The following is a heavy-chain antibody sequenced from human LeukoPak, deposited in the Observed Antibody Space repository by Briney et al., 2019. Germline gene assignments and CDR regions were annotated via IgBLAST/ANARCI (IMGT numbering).Heavy chain of an antibody. D-gene: IGHD2-15*01. CDR3: AREGGRYCSGGSCYSSNGWYGGLNY. V-gene: IGHV1-18*01. Sequence: ASVKVSCKASGYTFTSYGISWVRQAPGQGLEWMGWISTYNGHTNYARKVLGRVTMTTDTSTSTAYMELRSLRSDDTAVYYCAREGGRYCSGGSCYSSNGWYGGLNYWGQGTLVTVSS. J-gene: IGHJ4*02. CDR1: GYTFTSYG. CDR2: ISTYNGHT.